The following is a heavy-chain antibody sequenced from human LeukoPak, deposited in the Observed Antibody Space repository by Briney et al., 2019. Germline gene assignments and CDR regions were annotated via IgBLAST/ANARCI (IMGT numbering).Heavy chain of an antibody. V-gene: IGHV3-23*01. CDR2: VSGGGDRT. CDR1: GFTFSNYA. CDR3: ARSYDGSGFSD. Sequence: PGGSLRLSCAASGFTFSNYAMSWVRQAPGKGLEWVSVVSGGGDRTSYADSVKGRFTISRDNSKNTLYLQMNSLRADDTAVYYCARSYDGSGFSDWGQGTLVTVSS. J-gene: IGHJ4*02. D-gene: IGHD3-3*01.